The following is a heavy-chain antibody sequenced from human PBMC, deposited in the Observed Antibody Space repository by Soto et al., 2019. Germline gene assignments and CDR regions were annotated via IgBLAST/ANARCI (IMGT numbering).Heavy chain of an antibody. CDR3: ARDGVGDLILTSCLTWFAP. CDR2: ISAYNGNT. V-gene: IGHV1-18*01. CDR1: GYTFTSYG. J-gene: IGHJ5*02. Sequence: QVQLVQSGAEVKKPGASVKVSCKASGYTFTSYGISWVRQAPGQGLEWMGWISAYNGNTNYAQKLQGRVTMTTDTTPSPAYRERRSWSSDDRPVYYGARDGVGDLILTSCLTWFAPWAQGTLVPVSS. D-gene: IGHD2-2*01.